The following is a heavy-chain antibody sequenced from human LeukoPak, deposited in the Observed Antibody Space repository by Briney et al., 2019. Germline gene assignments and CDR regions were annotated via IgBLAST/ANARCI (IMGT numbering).Heavy chain of an antibody. Sequence: SETLSLTCTVSGYSISSGYYWGWIRQPPGKGLEWIGSIYHSGSTYYNPSLKSRVTISVDTSKNQFSLKLSSVTAADTAVYYCARDRYSSSWYLNWFDPWGQGTLVTVSS. CDR1: GYSISSGYY. CDR2: IYHSGST. D-gene: IGHD6-13*01. V-gene: IGHV4-38-2*02. J-gene: IGHJ5*02. CDR3: ARDRYSSSWYLNWFDP.